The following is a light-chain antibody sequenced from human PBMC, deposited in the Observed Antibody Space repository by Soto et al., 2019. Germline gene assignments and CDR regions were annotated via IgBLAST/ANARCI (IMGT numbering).Light chain of an antibody. Sequence: QSALTQPASVSGSPGQSITISCTGTSSDVGGYNYVSWYQQHPGKAPKLMIYEVSNRPSGVSNRFSGSKSGNTASLTISGFQAEDEADYYCSSYTSSSTYVFGTGTKVTVL. CDR3: SSYTSSSTYV. CDR2: EVS. V-gene: IGLV2-14*01. J-gene: IGLJ1*01. CDR1: SSDVGGYNY.